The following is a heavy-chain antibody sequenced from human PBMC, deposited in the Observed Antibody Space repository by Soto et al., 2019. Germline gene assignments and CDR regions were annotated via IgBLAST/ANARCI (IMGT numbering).Heavy chain of an antibody. CDR1: VGDFSSYW. Sequence: KRSVGDFSSYWSGGVRQKTGKGLEWVGIIYPGDSDTRYSPSFQGQVTISADKSISTAYLQWSSLKASDTAMYYCARNLFRGYSSSPPYYYVTAFWVHRTTV. D-gene: IGHD6-6*01. CDR2: IYPGDSDT. CDR3: ARNLFRGYSSSPPYYYVTAF. J-gene: IGHJ6*02. V-gene: IGHV5-51*01.